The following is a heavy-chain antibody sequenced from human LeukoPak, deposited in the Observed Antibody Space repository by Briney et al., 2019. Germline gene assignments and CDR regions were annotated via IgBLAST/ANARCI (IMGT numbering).Heavy chain of an antibody. CDR1: GFTFTTYA. Sequence: GGSLRLSCAASGFTFTTYAMSRVRQAPGKGLEWVSVISGSGGSTYYADPVKGRFTISRDNSRNMLYLQMNTLTAEDTAIYFCAKDFEFKWQQPSDHWGQGTPVTVSS. D-gene: IGHD1/OR15-1a*01. CDR2: ISGSGGST. V-gene: IGHV3-23*01. CDR3: AKDFEFKWQQPSDH. J-gene: IGHJ4*02.